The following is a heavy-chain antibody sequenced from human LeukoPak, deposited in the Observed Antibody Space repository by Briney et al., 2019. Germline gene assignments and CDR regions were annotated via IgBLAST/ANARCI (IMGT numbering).Heavy chain of an antibody. J-gene: IGHJ3*02. CDR3: AKDYGITMVRGGSWILGAFDI. D-gene: IGHD3-10*01. Sequence: PGRSLRLSCAASGFTFDDYAMHWVRQAPGKGLEWVSGISWNSVSIGYADSVKGRFTISRDNAKNSLYLQMNSLRAEDTALYYCAKDYGITMVRGGSWILGAFDIWGQGTMVTVSS. CDR2: ISWNSVSI. V-gene: IGHV3-9*01. CDR1: GFTFDDYA.